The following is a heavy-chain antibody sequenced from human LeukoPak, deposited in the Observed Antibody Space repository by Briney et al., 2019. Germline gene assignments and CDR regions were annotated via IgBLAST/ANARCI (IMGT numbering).Heavy chain of an antibody. Sequence: GGSLRLSSAASGFTFSHFGMHWVRQAPGKGLEWVAFIRYDGTNRYYADLGKGRFTISRDNSKNTLYLQMNSLRAEDTAVYYWVKVIYCNGDSCYGEYFQHWGQGTLVTVSS. V-gene: IGHV3-30*02. J-gene: IGHJ1*01. CDR1: GFTFSHFG. D-gene: IGHD2-15*01. CDR2: IRYDGTNR. CDR3: VKVIYCNGDSCYGEYFQH.